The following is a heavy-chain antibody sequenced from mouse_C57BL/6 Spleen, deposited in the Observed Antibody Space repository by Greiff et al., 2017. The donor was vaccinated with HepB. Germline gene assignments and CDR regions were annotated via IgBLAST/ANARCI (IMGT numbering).Heavy chain of an antibody. V-gene: IGHV1-80*01. J-gene: IGHJ1*03. CDR3: ARWRYSNLYWYFDV. CDR1: GYAFSSYW. CDR2: IYPGDGDT. Sequence: QVQLQQSGAELVKPGASVKISCKASGYAFSSYWMNWVKQRPGKGLEWIGQIYPGDGDTNYNGKFKGKATLTADKSSSTAYMQLSSLTSEDSAVYFCARWRYSNLYWYFDVWGTGTTVTVSS. D-gene: IGHD2-5*01.